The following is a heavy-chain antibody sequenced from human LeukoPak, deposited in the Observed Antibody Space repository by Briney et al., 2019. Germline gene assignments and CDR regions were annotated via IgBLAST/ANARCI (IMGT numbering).Heavy chain of an antibody. D-gene: IGHD2-2*01. V-gene: IGHV3-74*01. CDR3: AREYCSSTSCYFDY. J-gene: IGHJ4*02. CDR2: INSDGSST. Sequence: GGSLRLSCAASGFTFSSYWMHWVRHDPGKGLVGVSRINSDGSSTIYADSVKGRFTISRDNAKNTLYLQMNSLRAEDTAVYYCAREYCSSTSCYFDYWGQGTLVTVSS. CDR1: GFTFSSYW.